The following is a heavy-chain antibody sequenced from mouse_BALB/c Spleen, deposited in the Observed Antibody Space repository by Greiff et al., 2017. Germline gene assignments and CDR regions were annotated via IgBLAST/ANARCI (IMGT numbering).Heavy chain of an antibody. CDR2: IWAGGST. D-gene: IGHD2-1*01. CDR1: GFSLTSYG. Sequence: VNLVESGPGLVAPSQSLSITCTVSGFSLTSYGVHWVRQPPGKGLEWLGVIWAGGSTNYNSALMSRLSISKDNSKSQVFLKMNSLQTDDTAMYYCARVYPRDYYAMDYWGQGTSVTVSA. J-gene: IGHJ4*01. CDR3: ARVYPRDYYAMDY. V-gene: IGHV2-9*02.